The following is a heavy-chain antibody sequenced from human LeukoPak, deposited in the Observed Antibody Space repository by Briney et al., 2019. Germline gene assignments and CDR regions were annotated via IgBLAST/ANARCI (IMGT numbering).Heavy chain of an antibody. CDR2: IQNSVTSY. V-gene: IGHV4-59*03. CDR3: VRLPQLDP. Sequence: SETLSLTSTVSGGHISSYYWRWVRQPPGKGLEWIGYIQNSVTSYTDNPSLQSRVTISVDTSKNQFSLQVTSVTAADTAVYYCVRLPQLDPWGPGILVTVSS. J-gene: IGHJ5*02. CDR1: GGHISSYY.